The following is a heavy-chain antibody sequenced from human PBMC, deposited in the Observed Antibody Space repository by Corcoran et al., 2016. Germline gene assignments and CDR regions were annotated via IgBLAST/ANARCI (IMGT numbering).Heavy chain of an antibody. CDR2: IIPIFGTA. J-gene: IGHJ5*02. Sequence: QVQLVQSGAEVKKPGSSVKVSCKASGGTFSSYAISWVRQAPGQGLEWMGGIIPIFGTANYAQKFQGRVTITADKSTSTAYMELSSLRSEDPAVYYCAGTAAAYQRLSNNWFDPWGQGTLVTVSS. V-gene: IGHV1-69*06. CDR1: GGTFSSYA. D-gene: IGHD2-2*01. CDR3: AGTAAAYQRLSNNWFDP.